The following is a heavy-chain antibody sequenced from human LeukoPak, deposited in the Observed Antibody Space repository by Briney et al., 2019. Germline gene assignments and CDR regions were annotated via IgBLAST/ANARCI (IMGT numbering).Heavy chain of an antibody. D-gene: IGHD4-23*01. J-gene: IGHJ4*02. V-gene: IGHV3-72*01. Sequence: GGSLRLSCAASGFTFSDHYMDWVRQAPGKGLEWVGRTRNKANSYSTEYAASVKGRFTISRDDSKNSLYLQMNSLKTEDTAVYYCARVPTTVATYDYWGPGTLVTVSS. CDR2: TRNKANSYST. CDR1: GFTFSDHY. CDR3: ARVPTTVATYDY.